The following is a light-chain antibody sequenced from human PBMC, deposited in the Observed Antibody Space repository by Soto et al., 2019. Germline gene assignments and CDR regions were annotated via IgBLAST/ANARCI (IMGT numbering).Light chain of an antibody. V-gene: IGKV3-20*01. J-gene: IGKJ4*01. CDR3: QRYGTSPPLT. CDR2: GTS. CDR1: QSVTNNY. Sequence: DIVLTQSPGTLSLSPGDRATLSCRASQSVTNNYLAWNQQKPGQTPRLLLYGTSTRAIGVPDRFSGSGSGTDFTLTFSRLEPEDFAVYYCQRYGTSPPLTFGGGTKVDIK.